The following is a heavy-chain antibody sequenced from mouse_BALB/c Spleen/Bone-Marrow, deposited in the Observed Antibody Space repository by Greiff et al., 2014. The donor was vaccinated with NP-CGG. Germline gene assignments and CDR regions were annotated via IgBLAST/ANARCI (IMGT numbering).Heavy chain of an antibody. J-gene: IGHJ2*01. CDR1: GYALTNYL. CDR2: INPGSGGT. V-gene: IGHV1-54*01. CDR3: ARGDYRSYYFDY. Sequence: VQLQQSGAELVRPGTSVKVSCKASGYALTNYLVEWVEQRPGQGLEWIGVINPGSGGTNYNEKFKGKATLTADKSSSTAYMQLSSLTSYYSAVYFCARGDYRSYYFDYWGQGTTLTVSS. D-gene: IGHD2-14*01.